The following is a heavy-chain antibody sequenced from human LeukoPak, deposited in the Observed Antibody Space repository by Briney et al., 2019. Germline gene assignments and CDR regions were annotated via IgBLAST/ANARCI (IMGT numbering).Heavy chain of an antibody. V-gene: IGHV3-48*01. CDR1: GFTFDNYW. Sequence: GGSLRLSCAASGFTFDNYWVNWVRQAPGKGLEWVSYISSSSSTIFYADSVKGRFTISRGNAKNSLYLQMNSLRAEDTAVYYCARVEWAARHFDYWGQGTLVTVSS. J-gene: IGHJ4*02. CDR3: ARVEWAARHFDY. CDR2: ISSSSSTI. D-gene: IGHD6-6*01.